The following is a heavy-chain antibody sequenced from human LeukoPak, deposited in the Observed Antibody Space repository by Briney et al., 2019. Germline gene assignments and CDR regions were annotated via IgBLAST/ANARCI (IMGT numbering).Heavy chain of an antibody. CDR3: ARGQTGSTVAYVLHYFDY. J-gene: IGHJ4*02. Sequence: SETLSLTCAVYGGSFSGYYWSWIRQPPGKGLEWIGEINHSGSTNYNPSLKSRVTISVDTSKNQFSLKLSSVTAADTAVYYCARGQTGSTVAYVLHYFDYWGQGTLVTVSS. D-gene: IGHD4-23*01. CDR2: INHSGST. CDR1: GGSFSGYY. V-gene: IGHV4-34*01.